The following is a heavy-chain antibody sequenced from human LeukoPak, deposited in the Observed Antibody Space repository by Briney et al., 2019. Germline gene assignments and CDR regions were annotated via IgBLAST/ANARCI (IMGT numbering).Heavy chain of an antibody. J-gene: IGHJ4*02. V-gene: IGHV3-23*01. D-gene: IGHD3-3*01. CDR3: AKDQSLSHYDFWSGYYRGDYFDY. Sequence: PGGSLRLSCAASGFTFSSYAMSWVRQAPGEGLEWVSAISGSGGSTYYADSVKGRFTISRDNSKNTLYLQMNSLRAEDTAVYYCAKDQSLSHYDFWSGYYRGDYFDYWGQGTLVTVSS. CDR2: ISGSGGST. CDR1: GFTFSSYA.